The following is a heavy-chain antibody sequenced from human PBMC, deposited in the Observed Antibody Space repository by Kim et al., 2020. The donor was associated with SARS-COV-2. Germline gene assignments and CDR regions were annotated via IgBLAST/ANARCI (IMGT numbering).Heavy chain of an antibody. J-gene: IGHJ4*02. CDR3: ARQKYSSGCNFDY. V-gene: IGHV5-51*01. Sequence: YSPSFQGQVTNSADKSRSTAYLQWSSLKAADTAMYYCARQKYSSGCNFDYWGQGTLVTVSS. D-gene: IGHD6-19*01.